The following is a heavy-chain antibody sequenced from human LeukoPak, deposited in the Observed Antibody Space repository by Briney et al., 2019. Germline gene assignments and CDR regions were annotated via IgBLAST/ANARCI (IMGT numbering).Heavy chain of an antibody. CDR2: ISYDGSNK. J-gene: IGHJ3*02. D-gene: IGHD5-12*01. CDR3: AGAVATGDAFDI. CDR1: GFTFSSYE. Sequence: GGSLRLSCAASGFTFSSYEMNWVRQAPGKGLEWVAVISYDGSNKYYADSVKGRFTISRDNSKNTLYLQMNSLRAEDTAVYYCAGAVATGDAFDIWGQGTMVTVSS. V-gene: IGHV3-30*04.